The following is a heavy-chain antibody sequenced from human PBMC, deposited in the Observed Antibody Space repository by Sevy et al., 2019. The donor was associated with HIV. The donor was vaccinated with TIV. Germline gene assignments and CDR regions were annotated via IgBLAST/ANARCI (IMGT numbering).Heavy chain of an antibody. CDR3: VRYTETYRG. D-gene: IGHD1-26*01. J-gene: IGHJ4*02. Sequence: GGSLRLSCRASGFTFSSYWMSWVRQAPGRGLEWVANIKKDGSEKYYVDSVKGRFTISRDNAESSLFLHMNSLRVEDTAVYYCVRYTETYRGWGQGTLVTVSS. V-gene: IGHV3-7*01. CDR2: IKKDGSEK. CDR1: GFTFSSYW.